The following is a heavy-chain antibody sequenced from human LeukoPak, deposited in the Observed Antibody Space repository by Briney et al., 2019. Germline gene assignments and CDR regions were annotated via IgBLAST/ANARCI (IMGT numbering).Heavy chain of an antibody. CDR1: GGSISSSSYY. J-gene: IGHJ4*02. V-gene: IGHV4-39*01. CDR3: ARLEWGLLPDLYAGY. D-gene: IGHD1-26*01. Sequence: NPSETLSNTCTVSGGSISSSSYYWGWIRQPPGKGLEWIGSIYYSGSTYYNPSLKSRVTISVDTSKNQFSLKLSSVTAADTAVYYCARLEWGLLPDLYAGYWGQGTLVTVSS. CDR2: IYYSGST.